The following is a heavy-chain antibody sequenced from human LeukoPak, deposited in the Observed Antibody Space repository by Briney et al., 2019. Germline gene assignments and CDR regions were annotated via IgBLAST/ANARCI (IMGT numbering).Heavy chain of an antibody. J-gene: IGHJ4*02. CDR3: ARDHSSCYLGYYFDY. Sequence: SVKVSCKASGGTFSSYAISWVRQAPGQGLEWMGGIIPIFGTANYAQKFQGRVTITADESTSTAYMELSSLRSEDTAVYYCARDHSSCYLGYYFDYWGQGTLVTVSS. V-gene: IGHV1-69*13. CDR1: GGTFSSYA. D-gene: IGHD3-22*01. CDR2: IIPIFGTA.